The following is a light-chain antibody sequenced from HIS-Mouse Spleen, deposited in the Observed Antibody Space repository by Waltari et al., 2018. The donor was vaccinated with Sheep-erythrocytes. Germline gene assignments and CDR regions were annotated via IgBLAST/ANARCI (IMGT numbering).Light chain of an antibody. CDR2: DVS. J-gene: IGLJ1*01. V-gene: IGLV2-11*01. CDR3: CSYAGSYNHV. CDR1: SSDVGGYNY. Sequence: RPVSGSPGQSVTISCTGTSSDVGGYNYVSWYQQHPGKAPKLMIYDVSKRPSGVPDRFSGSKSGNTASLTISGLQAEDEADYYCCSYAGSYNHVFATGTKVTVL.